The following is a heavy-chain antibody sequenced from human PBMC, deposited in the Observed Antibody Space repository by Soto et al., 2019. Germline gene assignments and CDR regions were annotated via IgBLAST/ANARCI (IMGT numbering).Heavy chain of an antibody. D-gene: IGHD6-19*01. CDR1: GYSITAGGYY. V-gene: IGHV4-31*03. CDR2: FYSSGSI. J-gene: IGHJ5*02. Sequence: LQESGPGLVKPSQTLSLTCFVSGYSITAGGYYWSWIRHHPGKGLEWIGSFYSSGSIIYNPSLRSRVSISGDTCSNHFSMSLTSMTAADTARYYCARMYSSGSGWFHPWGQGTLVTVSS. CDR3: ARMYSSGSGWFHP.